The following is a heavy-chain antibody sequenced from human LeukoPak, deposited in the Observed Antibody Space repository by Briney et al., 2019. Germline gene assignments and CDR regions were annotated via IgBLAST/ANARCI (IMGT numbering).Heavy chain of an antibody. Sequence: GGSLRLSCAASGLSFSSYWMHWVRQAPGKGLVWVSRIYSDGSNTNYADSVKGRFTISRDNAKNTLYLQMNSLRAEDTAVYYCARQTQSGSYFDYWGQGTLVTVSS. CDR2: IYSDGSNT. D-gene: IGHD1-26*01. CDR3: ARQTQSGSYFDY. CDR1: GLSFSSYW. J-gene: IGHJ4*02. V-gene: IGHV3-74*01.